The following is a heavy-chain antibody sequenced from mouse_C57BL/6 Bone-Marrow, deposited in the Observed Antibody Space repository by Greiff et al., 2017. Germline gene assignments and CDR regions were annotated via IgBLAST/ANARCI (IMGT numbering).Heavy chain of an antibody. J-gene: IGHJ4*01. CDR1: GFNIKDDY. V-gene: IGHV14-4*01. Sequence: VQLQQSGAELVRPGASVKLSCTASGFNIKDDYMHWVKQRPEQGLEWIGWIDPENGDTEYASKFQGKATITADTSSNTAYLQLSSLTSEDTAVYYCTTDYSNYDAMDYWGQGTSVTVSS. CDR3: TTDYSNYDAMDY. D-gene: IGHD2-5*01. CDR2: IDPENGDT.